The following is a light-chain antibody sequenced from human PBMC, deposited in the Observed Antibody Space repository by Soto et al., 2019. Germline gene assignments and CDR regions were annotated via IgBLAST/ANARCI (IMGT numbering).Light chain of an antibody. CDR2: YDS. CDR1: NIGGKS. CDR3: QVWNSISDHPV. J-gene: IGLJ7*01. Sequence: SYELTQPPSVSVAPGETAKITCEGNNIGGKSVHWYQQKPGQAPVVVIYYDSDRPSGIPERFSGSNSRNTATLTISGVEAGDEADYYCQVWNSISDHPVFGGCTQLTVL. V-gene: IGLV3-21*04.